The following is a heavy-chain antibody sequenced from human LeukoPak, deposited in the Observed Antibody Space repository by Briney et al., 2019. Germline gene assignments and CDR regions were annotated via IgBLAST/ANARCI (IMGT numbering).Heavy chain of an antibody. V-gene: IGHV3-21*01. CDR1: GFTFSSYS. Sequence: GGSLRLSCAASGFTFSSYSMNWVRQAPGKGLEWVSSISSSSSYIYYADSVKGRFTISRDNAKNSLYLQMNSLRAEDAAVYYCAGVVGATGHSAFDIWGQGTMVTVSS. CDR3: AGVVGATGHSAFDI. J-gene: IGHJ3*02. CDR2: ISSSSSYI. D-gene: IGHD1-26*01.